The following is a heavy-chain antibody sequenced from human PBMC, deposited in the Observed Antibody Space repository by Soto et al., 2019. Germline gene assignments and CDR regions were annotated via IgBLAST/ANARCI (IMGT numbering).Heavy chain of an antibody. Sequence: SQTLSLTCAISGDSVSSDSAAWNWIRQSPSRGLEWLGRTYYRSKWYNDYAVSVKSRITINPDTSKNQFSLQLNSVTPEDTAVYYCARELLLRYFISPLDYWGQGTLVTVSS. CDR1: GDSVSSDSAA. J-gene: IGHJ4*02. V-gene: IGHV6-1*01. CDR2: TYYRSKWYN. D-gene: IGHD3-9*01. CDR3: ARELLLRYFISPLDY.